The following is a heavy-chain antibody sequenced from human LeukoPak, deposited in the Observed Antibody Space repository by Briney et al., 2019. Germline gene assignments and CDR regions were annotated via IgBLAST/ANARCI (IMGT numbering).Heavy chain of an antibody. CDR2: INHSGST. CDR3: ARKRITMVRGVRPGWFDP. J-gene: IGHJ5*02. V-gene: IGHV4-34*01. CDR1: GRSFSGYY. D-gene: IGHD3-10*01. Sequence: PSETLSLTCAVYGRSFSGYYWSWIRQPPGKGLEWIGEINHSGSTNYNPSLKSRVTISVDTSKNQFSLKLSSVTAADTAVYYCARKRITMVRGVRPGWFDPWGQGTLVAVSS.